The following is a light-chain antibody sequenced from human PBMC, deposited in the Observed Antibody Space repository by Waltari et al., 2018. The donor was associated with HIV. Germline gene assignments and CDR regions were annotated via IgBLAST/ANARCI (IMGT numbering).Light chain of an antibody. J-gene: IGLJ3*02. CDR3: AAWDASLSAWV. CDR1: SSNIGSNY. CDR2: MNN. Sequence: QSVLTQPPSASGTPGQRVTISCSGSSSNIGSNYVYWYQHLPGTAPKLLIYMNNQRPSGGPDRCSGSKSGTSASLAISGLRSEDEADYYCAAWDASLSAWVFGGGTKLTVL. V-gene: IGLV1-47*01.